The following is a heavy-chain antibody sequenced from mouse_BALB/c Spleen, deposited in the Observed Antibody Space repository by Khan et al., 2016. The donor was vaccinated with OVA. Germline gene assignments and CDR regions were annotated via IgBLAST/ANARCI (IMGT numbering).Heavy chain of an antibody. D-gene: IGHD1-2*01. Sequence: VQLQQSGPELVKPGASVKISCKSSGYTFTDYNMDWVKQRQGESLEWIGYIFPNTGDTGYNQKFKTKATLTVAVSSSTAYMELRSLTSEDSAVYFCSRSGYGSFGYWGQGTLVTVSA. V-gene: IGHV1S29*02. CDR1: GYTFTDYN. CDR2: IFPNTGDT. J-gene: IGHJ3*01. CDR3: SRSGYGSFGY.